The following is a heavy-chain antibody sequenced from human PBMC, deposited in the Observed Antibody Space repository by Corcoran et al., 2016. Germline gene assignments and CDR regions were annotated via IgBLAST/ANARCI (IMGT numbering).Heavy chain of an antibody. CDR2: IYHSGST. CDR1: GGSISSSNW. Sequence: QVQLQESGPGLVKPSGTLSLTCAVSGGSISSSNWWSWVRQPPGKGLEWIGEIYHSGSTNYNPSLKSRVTITVDKSKNQFSLKLSSVTAADTAVYYCARGLWFGEFGQYYYGMDVWGQGTTVTVSS. D-gene: IGHD3-10*01. J-gene: IGHJ6*02. CDR3: ARGLWFGEFGQYYYGMDV. V-gene: IGHV4-4*02.